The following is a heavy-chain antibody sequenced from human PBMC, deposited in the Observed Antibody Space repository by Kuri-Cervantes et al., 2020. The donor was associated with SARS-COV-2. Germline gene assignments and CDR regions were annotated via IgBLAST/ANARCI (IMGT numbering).Heavy chain of an antibody. D-gene: IGHD1-26*01. CDR1: GVSVSGGTYY. J-gene: IGHJ4*02. Sequence: SETLSLTCAVSGVSVSGGTYYWTWIRQPPGKGLQWIGEINHSGNTNYNPSLKSRVTMSVDRSKNQFSLKLSSVTAADTAIYYCARGGRRRPYYFNYWGQGTLVTVSS. CDR2: INHSGNT. CDR3: ARGGRRRPYYFNY. V-gene: IGHV4-34*01.